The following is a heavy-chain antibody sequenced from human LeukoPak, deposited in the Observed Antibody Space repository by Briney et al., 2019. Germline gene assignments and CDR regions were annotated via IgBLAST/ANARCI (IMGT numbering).Heavy chain of an antibody. CDR2: IYSDNT. V-gene: IGHV3-53*01. CDR3: ARVGYSYGFFDY. CDR1: GFTVSSNS. J-gene: IGHJ4*02. D-gene: IGHD5-18*01. Sequence: GGSLRLSCTVSGFTVSSNSMSWVRQAPGKGLEWVSFIYSDNTHYSDSVKGRFTISRDNSKNTLYLQMNSLRAEDTAVYYCARVGYSYGFFDYWGQGTLVTVSS.